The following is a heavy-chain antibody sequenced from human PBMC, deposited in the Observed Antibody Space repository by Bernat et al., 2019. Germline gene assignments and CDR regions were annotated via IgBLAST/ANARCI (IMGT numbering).Heavy chain of an antibody. V-gene: IGHV3-30*18. D-gene: IGHD5-12*01. CDR3: AKDFGYSGYGFDY. CDR1: GFTFSSYG. CDR2: ISYDGSNK. Sequence: QVQLVESGGGVVQPGRSLRLSCAASGFTFSSYGMHWVRQAPGKGLEWVAVISYDGSNKYYADSVKGRFTISRDNSKNTLYLQMNSLRAEDTAVYYCAKDFGYSGYGFDYWGQGTLVTVSS. J-gene: IGHJ4*02.